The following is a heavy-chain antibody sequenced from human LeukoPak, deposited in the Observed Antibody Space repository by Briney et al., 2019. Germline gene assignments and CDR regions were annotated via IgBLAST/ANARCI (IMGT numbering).Heavy chain of an antibody. J-gene: IGHJ4*02. Sequence: ASVKVSCKASGYTFTSYDINWVRQATGQGLEWMGWMNPNSGNTGYAQKFQGRVTMTRNTSISTAYMELSSLRAEDTAVYYCAKEWALGFPFDYWGQGTLVTVSS. CDR3: AKEWALGFPFDY. D-gene: IGHD1-26*01. CDR2: MNPNSGNT. V-gene: IGHV1-8*01. CDR1: GYTFTSYD.